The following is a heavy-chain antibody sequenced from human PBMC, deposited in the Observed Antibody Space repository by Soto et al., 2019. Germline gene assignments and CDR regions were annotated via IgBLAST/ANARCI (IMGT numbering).Heavy chain of an antibody. CDR3: AKDLGYSYGLFFDY. CDR2: ISYDGSNK. V-gene: IGHV3-30*18. D-gene: IGHD5-18*01. J-gene: IGHJ4*02. Sequence: GGSLRLSCAASGFTFSSYGMHWVRQAPGKGLEWVAVISYDGSNKYYADSVKGRFTISRDNSKNTLYLQMNSLRAEDTAVYYCAKDLGYSYGLFFDYWGQRTLVTVSS. CDR1: GFTFSSYG.